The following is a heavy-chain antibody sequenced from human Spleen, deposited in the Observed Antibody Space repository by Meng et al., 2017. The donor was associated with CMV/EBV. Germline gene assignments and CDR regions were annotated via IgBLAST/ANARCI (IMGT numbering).Heavy chain of an antibody. CDR1: SISSSNL. V-gene: IGHV4-4*02. CDR3: AKDDDFGSGRLRLGYFDL. CDR2: IYHSGST. J-gene: IGHJ2*01. D-gene: IGHD3-10*01. Sequence: SISSSNLWTWVRQVPGKGLEWIGEIYHSGSTNYNPSLKSRVTISVDKFKNQFSLKLGSVTAADTAVYDCAKDDDFGSGRLRLGYFDLWGRGTLVTVSS.